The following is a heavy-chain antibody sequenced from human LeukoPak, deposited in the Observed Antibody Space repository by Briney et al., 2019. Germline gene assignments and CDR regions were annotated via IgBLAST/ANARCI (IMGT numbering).Heavy chain of an antibody. D-gene: IGHD2-2*01. Sequence: GGSLRLSCAGSGFTLSSAWMTWVRQAPGKGLEWVGLSKSKTDGGTTDYAAPVKGRYTISRDDSKNTLYLQMNSLKTEDTAVYYCAKYCISADCYANWFGPWGQGTLVTVSS. V-gene: IGHV3-15*01. J-gene: IGHJ5*02. CDR1: GFTLSSAW. CDR2: SKSKTDGGTT. CDR3: AKYCISADCYANWFGP.